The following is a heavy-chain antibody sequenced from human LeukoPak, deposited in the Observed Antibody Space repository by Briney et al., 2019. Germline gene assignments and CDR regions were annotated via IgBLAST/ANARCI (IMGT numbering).Heavy chain of an antibody. CDR3: ARGRGIAEWFDP. CDR1: GFTFSSYW. V-gene: IGHV3-7*01. Sequence: GGSLRLSCAASGFTFSSYWMSWVRQAPGEGLEWVANIKQDGSGKYYVDSVKGRFTISRDNAKNSLYLQMNSLRAEDTAVYYCARGRGIAEWFDPWGQGTLVTVSS. D-gene: IGHD6-13*01. CDR2: IKQDGSGK. J-gene: IGHJ5*02.